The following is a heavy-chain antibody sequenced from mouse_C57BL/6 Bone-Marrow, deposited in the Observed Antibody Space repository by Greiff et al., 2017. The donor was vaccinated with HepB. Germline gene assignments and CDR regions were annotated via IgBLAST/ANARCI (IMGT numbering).Heavy chain of an antibody. CDR2: INPNNGGT. D-gene: IGHD2-4*01. Sequence: VQLQQSGPELVKPGASVKIPCKASGYTFTDYNMDWVKQSHGKSLEWIGDINPNNGGTIYNQKFKGKATLTVDKSSSTAYMELRSLTSEDTAVYYCARRAYDYDYFDYWGQGTTLTVSS. CDR1: GYTFTDYN. J-gene: IGHJ2*01. CDR3: ARRAYDYDYFDY. V-gene: IGHV1-18*01.